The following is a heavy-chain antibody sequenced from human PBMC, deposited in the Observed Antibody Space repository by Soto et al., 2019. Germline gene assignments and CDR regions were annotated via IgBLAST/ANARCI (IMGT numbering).Heavy chain of an antibody. CDR2: IYYSGST. CDR1: GGSISSYY. V-gene: IGHV4-59*01. D-gene: IGHD3-22*01. Sequence: PSETLSLTCTVSGGSISSYYWSWIRQPPGKGLEWIGYIYYSGSTNYNPSLKSRVTISVDTSKNQFSLKLSSVTAADKAGYYCARDTYFYDSSGYDGRWFDSWGQGTLVTVSS. J-gene: IGHJ5*01. CDR3: ARDTYFYDSSGYDGRWFDS.